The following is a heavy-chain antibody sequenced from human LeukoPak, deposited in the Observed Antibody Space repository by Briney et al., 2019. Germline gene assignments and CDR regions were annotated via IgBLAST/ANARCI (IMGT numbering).Heavy chain of an antibody. V-gene: IGHV1-2*02. CDR3: ARVRMSGITYGCFDP. Sequence: GASVKVSCKASGYTFTDYYMHWVRQAPGQGLEWMGWINPNSGGRNYAQQFQGRVTMTTATSITTAYMELSRLRSDDTAVYYCARVRMSGITYGCFDPWGQGTLVTVSS. CDR2: INPNSGGR. D-gene: IGHD1-7*01. CDR1: GYTFTDYY. J-gene: IGHJ5*02.